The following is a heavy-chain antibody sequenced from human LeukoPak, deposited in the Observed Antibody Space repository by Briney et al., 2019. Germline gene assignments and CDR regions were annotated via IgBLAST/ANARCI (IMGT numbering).Heavy chain of an antibody. CDR2: IYYSGST. CDR1: GGSFSSYY. V-gene: IGHV4-39*01. CDR3: ARRDDDILTGYYDY. Sequence: PSETLSLTCAVYGGSFSSYYWGWIRQPPGKGLEWIGSIYYSGSTYYNPSLKSRVTISVDTSKNQFSLKLSSVTAADTAVYYCARRDDDILTGYYDYWGQGTLVTVSS. D-gene: IGHD3-9*01. J-gene: IGHJ4*02.